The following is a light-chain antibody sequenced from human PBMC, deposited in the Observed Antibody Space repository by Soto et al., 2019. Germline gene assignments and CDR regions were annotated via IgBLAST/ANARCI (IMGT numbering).Light chain of an antibody. J-gene: IGLJ3*02. CDR1: SSDVGSYNY. Sequence: QSALTQPASVSGSPGQSITISCTGTSSDVGSYNYVSWYQQHPGEAPKVMIYDVSSRPSGVSTRFSGSKSGNTASLTISGLQAEDEAQNYCSSRTSATTVVFGGGTKLTVL. CDR2: DVS. V-gene: IGLV2-14*03. CDR3: SSRTSATTVV.